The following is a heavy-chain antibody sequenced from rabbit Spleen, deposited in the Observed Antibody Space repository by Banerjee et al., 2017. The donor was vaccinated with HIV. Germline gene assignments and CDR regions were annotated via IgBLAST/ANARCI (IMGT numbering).Heavy chain of an antibody. V-gene: IGHV1S47*01. CDR3: VRGASDSYFTL. CDR1: GFDFSRPG. CDR2: IDLLFGTT. Sequence: QLMESGGGLVQPGGSLKLSCKASGFDFSRPGVSWVRQAPGKGLEWIGYIDLLFGTTYYTNGVNGRFTISSHNAQNTVVLQMTSLTAADTATYFCVRGASDSYFTLWGPVTLVTVS. D-gene: IGHD1-1*01. J-gene: IGHJ4*01.